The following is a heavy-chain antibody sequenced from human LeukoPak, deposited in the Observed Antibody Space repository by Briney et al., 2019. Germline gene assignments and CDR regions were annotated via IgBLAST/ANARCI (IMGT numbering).Heavy chain of an antibody. Sequence: GGSLRLSCTASGFTFSTYGMNWVRQAPGKGLECASFINSVGNNIYYADSVKGRFTISRDNAKNSLYLQMNSLRAEDTAVYYCVSGRMVTWPGYWGQGALVTVSS. V-gene: IGHV3-48*01. J-gene: IGHJ4*02. CDR2: INSVGNNI. D-gene: IGHD4-23*01. CDR3: VSGRMVTWPGY. CDR1: GFTFSTYG.